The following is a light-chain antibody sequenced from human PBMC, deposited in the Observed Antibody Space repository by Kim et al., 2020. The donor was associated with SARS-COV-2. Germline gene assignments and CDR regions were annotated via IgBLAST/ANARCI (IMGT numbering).Light chain of an antibody. CDR1: QSVSSN. Sequence: VSPGERATLSCRASQSVSSNLAWYQQKPGQAPRLVIYGASTRATGVPARFSGSGSGTDFTLTISSLQSEDFAVYYCQQYNNWPPYTFGQGTKLEI. CDR2: GAS. V-gene: IGKV3-15*01. J-gene: IGKJ2*01. CDR3: QQYNNWPPYT.